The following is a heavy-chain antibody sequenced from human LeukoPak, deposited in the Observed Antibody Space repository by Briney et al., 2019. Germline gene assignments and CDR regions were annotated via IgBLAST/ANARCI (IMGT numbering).Heavy chain of an antibody. CDR3: ARQGQWLVRNEFDY. Sequence: SETLSLTCTVSGGSISSSSYYWGWIRQPTGKGLEWIGSIYYSGSTYYNPSLKSRVTISVDTSKNQFSLKLSSVTAADTAVYYCARQGQWLVRNEFDYWGQGTLVTVSS. J-gene: IGHJ4*02. CDR2: IYYSGST. V-gene: IGHV4-39*01. D-gene: IGHD6-19*01. CDR1: GGSISSSSYY.